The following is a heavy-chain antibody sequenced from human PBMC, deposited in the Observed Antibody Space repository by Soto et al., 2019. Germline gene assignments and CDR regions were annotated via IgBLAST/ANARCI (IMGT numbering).Heavy chain of an antibody. CDR2: ISSSSSYI. CDR3: ARDPPSGYDHDN. CDR1: GFTFSSYS. J-gene: IGHJ4*02. Sequence: GGSLRLSCAASGFTFSSYSMNWVRQAPGKGLEWVSSISSSSSYIYYADSVKGRFTISRDNAKNSLYLQMNSLRAEDTAVYYWARDPPSGYDHDNGGQGALVTVSS. D-gene: IGHD5-12*01. V-gene: IGHV3-21*01.